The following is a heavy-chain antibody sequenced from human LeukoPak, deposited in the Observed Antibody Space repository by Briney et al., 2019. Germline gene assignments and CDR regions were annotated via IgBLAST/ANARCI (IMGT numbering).Heavy chain of an antibody. J-gene: IGHJ4*02. V-gene: IGHV4-59*01. Sequence: SETLSLTCAVSGGSISGWYWSWIRQPPGKGLEWIGHIYDSGTTNYNPSLKSRVTMSVDSSKNQFSLKLTSVTAADTAVYYCARETTLTGYSSGLGFNYWGQGTLVTVSS. CDR2: IYDSGTT. CDR3: ARETTLTGYSSGLGFNY. CDR1: GGSISGWY. D-gene: IGHD6-19*01.